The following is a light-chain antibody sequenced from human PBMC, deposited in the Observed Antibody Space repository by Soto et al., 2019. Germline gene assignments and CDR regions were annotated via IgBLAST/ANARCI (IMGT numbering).Light chain of an antibody. CDR1: QSVSSH. CDR2: DAS. Sequence: EIVLTQSPATLSLSPGERATVSCRASQSVSSHLAWYQQKRGQAPRLLICDASSRASGIPARFSGSGSGTDFTLTISSLEPEDFAVYYCQQGGNWPLTFGQGTRLEIK. V-gene: IGKV3-11*01. CDR3: QQGGNWPLT. J-gene: IGKJ5*01.